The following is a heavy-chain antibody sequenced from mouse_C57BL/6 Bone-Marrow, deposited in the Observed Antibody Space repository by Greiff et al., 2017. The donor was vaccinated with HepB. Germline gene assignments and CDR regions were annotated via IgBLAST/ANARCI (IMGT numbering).Heavy chain of an antibody. CDR1: GFTFSSYA. D-gene: IGHD4-1*01. CDR3: ARDGGNWDVAY. V-gene: IGHV5-4*01. Sequence: EVQRVESGGGLVKPGGSLKLSCAASGFTFSSYAMSWVRQTPEKRLEWVATISDGGSYTYYPDNVKGRFTISRDNAKNNLYLQMSHLKSEDTAMYYCARDGGNWDVAYWGQGTLVTVSA. CDR2: ISDGGSYT. J-gene: IGHJ3*01.